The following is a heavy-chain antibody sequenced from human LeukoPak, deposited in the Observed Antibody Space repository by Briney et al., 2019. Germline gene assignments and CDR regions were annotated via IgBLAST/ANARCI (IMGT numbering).Heavy chain of an antibody. Sequence: PGGSLRLPCAASGFTFSSYGMHWVRQAPGKGLEWVAVISYGGSNKYYADSVKGRFTISRDNSKNTLYLQMNSLRAEDTAVYYCAKVGRSSSWPPDYWGQGTLVTVSS. CDR2: ISYGGSNK. CDR3: AKVGRSSSWPPDY. D-gene: IGHD6-13*01. J-gene: IGHJ4*02. V-gene: IGHV3-30*18. CDR1: GFTFSSYG.